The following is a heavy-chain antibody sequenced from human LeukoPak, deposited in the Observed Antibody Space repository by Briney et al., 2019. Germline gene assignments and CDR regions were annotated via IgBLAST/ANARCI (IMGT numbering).Heavy chain of an antibody. D-gene: IGHD6-19*01. CDR1: GYTFTGYY. J-gene: IGHJ4*02. CDR3: ARDNIKRSGWYAPRVYYFDY. V-gene: IGHV1-2*04. CDR2: INPNSGGT. Sequence: ASVKVSCKASGYTFTGYYMHWVRQAPGQGLEWMGWINPNSGGTNYAQKFQGWVTMTRDTSISTAYMELSRLRSDDTAVYYCARDNIKRSGWYAPRVYYFDYWGQGTLVTVSS.